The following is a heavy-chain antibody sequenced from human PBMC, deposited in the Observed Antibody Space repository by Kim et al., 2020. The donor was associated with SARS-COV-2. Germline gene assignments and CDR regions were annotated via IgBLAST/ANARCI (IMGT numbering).Heavy chain of an antibody. Sequence: GGSLRLSCAASEFTFSNSAMIWVRQAPAKGLEWVSGISGSGDDTYYADSVRGRFTISRDNSKNTMYLQMNSLRTEDTAVYYCAKREGPNWGPLDHWGQGTLVTVSS. CDR3: AKREGPNWGPLDH. CDR2: ISGSGDDT. CDR1: EFTFSNSA. V-gene: IGHV3-23*01. D-gene: IGHD7-27*01. J-gene: IGHJ4*02.